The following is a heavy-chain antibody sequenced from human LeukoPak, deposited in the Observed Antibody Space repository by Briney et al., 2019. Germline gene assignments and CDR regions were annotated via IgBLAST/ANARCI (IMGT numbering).Heavy chain of an antibody. CDR3: ASDRIEVDAFDI. CDR1: GGSISSSNYY. V-gene: IGHV4-61*02. CDR2: IYTSGST. J-gene: IGHJ3*02. Sequence: SETLSLTCTVSGGSISSSNYYWGWIRQPPGTGLEWIGRIYTSGSTNYNPSLKSRVTISVDTSKNQFSLKLSSVTAADTAVYYCASDRIEVDAFDIWGQGTMVTVSS. D-gene: IGHD2-15*01.